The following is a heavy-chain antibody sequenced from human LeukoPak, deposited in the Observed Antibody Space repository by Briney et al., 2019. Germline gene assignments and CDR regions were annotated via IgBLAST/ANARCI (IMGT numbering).Heavy chain of an antibody. CDR1: GGSISSYY. CDR3: TRERSTVTFDY. D-gene: IGHD4-17*01. Sequence: SETLSLTCTVSGGSISSYYWSWIRQPAGKGLEWIGRIYTSGSTNYNPSLKSRVTMSVDTSKNQFSLKLTSVTAADTAVYYCTRERSTVTFDYWGQGTLVTVSS. J-gene: IGHJ4*02. CDR2: IYTSGST. V-gene: IGHV4-4*07.